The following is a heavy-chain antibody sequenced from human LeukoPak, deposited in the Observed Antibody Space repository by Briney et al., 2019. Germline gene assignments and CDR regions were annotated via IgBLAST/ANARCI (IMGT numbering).Heavy chain of an antibody. V-gene: IGHV1-69*13. CDR1: GYTFTSYA. CDR2: IIPIFGTA. Sequence: SVKVSCKASGYTFTSYAISWVRQAPGQGLEWMGRIIPIFGTANYVQKFQGRVTITADESTSTAYMELSSLRSEDTAVYYCAPSFNFWSGKGNWFDPWGQGTLVTVSS. J-gene: IGHJ5*02. CDR3: APSFNFWSGKGNWFDP. D-gene: IGHD3-3*01.